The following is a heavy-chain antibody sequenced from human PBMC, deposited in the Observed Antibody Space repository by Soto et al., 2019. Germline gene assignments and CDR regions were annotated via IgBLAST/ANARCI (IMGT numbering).Heavy chain of an antibody. CDR1: GFTFNTHW. D-gene: IGHD1-26*01. CDR3: ARGGAMGVDY. J-gene: IGHJ4*02. V-gene: IGHV3-74*01. Sequence: GGSLRLSCTASGFTFNTHWMHWVRQAPGKGLVWVSRIYFDGITTNYADHVKGRLTVSRDNAKNTVYLHVNTLRDEDTAVYYCARGGAMGVDYWGQGTLVTVSS. CDR2: IYFDGITT.